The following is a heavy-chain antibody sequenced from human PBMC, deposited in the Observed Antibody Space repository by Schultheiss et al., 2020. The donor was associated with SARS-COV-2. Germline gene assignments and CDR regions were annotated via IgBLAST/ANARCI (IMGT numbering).Heavy chain of an antibody. D-gene: IGHD4/OR15-4a*01. CDR2: INHSGST. V-gene: IGHV4-34*09. CDR1: GGSFSGYY. CDR3: ARSVFGGGNDYGDHTFDY. J-gene: IGHJ4*02. Sequence: SETLSLTCAVYGGSFSGYYWSWIRQPPGKGLEWIGEINHSGSTYYNPSLKSLVTISVDTSKNQFSLKLSSVTPEDSAVYYCARSVFGGGNDYGDHTFDYWGQGTLVTVS.